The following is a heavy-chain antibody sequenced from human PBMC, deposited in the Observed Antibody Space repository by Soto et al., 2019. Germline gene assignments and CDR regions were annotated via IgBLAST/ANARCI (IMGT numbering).Heavy chain of an antibody. CDR1: GFTFRNHA. D-gene: IGHD6-6*01. Sequence: TGGSLRLSCAASGFTFRNHAMNWVRQAPGKGLELVSPVSGSGANTYYAESVRGRFTISRGTSKNTLYLQMNSLRVEDTAVYYCARLPGGTAPRPAYWGQGKPVTVSS. CDR2: VSGSGANT. V-gene: IGHV3-23*01. CDR3: ARLPGGTAPRPAY. J-gene: IGHJ4*02.